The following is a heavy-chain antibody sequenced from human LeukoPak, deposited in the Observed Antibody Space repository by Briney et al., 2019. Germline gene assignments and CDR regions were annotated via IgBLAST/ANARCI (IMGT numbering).Heavy chain of an antibody. CDR1: GYSISSGYY. J-gene: IGHJ6*03. CDR3: ARAGASGAIVVVPAAIPYYYYYMDV. V-gene: IGHV4-38-2*02. D-gene: IGHD2-2*02. CDR2: IYHSGST. Sequence: PSETLSLTCTVSGYSISSGYYWGWIRQPPGKGLEWIGSIYHSGSTYYNPSLKSRVTISVDTSKNQFSLKLSSVTAADTAVYYCARAGASGAIVVVPAAIPYYYYYMDVWGKGTTVTVSS.